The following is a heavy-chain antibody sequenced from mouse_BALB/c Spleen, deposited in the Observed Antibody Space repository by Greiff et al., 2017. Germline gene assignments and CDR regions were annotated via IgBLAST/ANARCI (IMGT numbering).Heavy chain of an antibody. D-gene: IGHD1-1*01. CDR2: IDPENGNT. V-gene: IGHV14-1*02. Sequence: VQLQQSGAELVRPGALVKLSCKASGFNIKDYYMHWVKQRPEQGLEWIGWIDPENGNTIYDPKFQGKASITADTSSNTAYLQLSSLTSEDTAVYYCARDCGSSSWCAYWGQGTLVTVSA. CDR3: ARDCGSSSWCAY. CDR1: GFNIKDYY. J-gene: IGHJ3*01.